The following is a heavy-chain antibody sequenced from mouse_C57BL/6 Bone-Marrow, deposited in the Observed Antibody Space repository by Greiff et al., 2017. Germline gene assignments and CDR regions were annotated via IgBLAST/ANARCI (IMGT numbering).Heavy chain of an antibody. CDR3: ARKYYGSSFLFAY. CDR2: INPNNGGT. J-gene: IGHJ3*01. D-gene: IGHD1-1*01. Sequence: EVKLVESGPELVKPGASVKMSCKASGYTFTDYNMHWVKQSHGKSLEWIGYINPNNGGTSYNQKFKGKATLTVNKSSSTAYMELRSLTSEDSAVYYCARKYYGSSFLFAYWGQGTLVTVSA. V-gene: IGHV1-22*01. CDR1: GYTFTDYN.